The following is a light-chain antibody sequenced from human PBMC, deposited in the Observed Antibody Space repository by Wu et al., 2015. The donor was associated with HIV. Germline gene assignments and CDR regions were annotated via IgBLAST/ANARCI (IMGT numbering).Light chain of an antibody. CDR2: KAS. CDR3: QQYNSPWT. V-gene: IGKV1-5*03. Sequence: QMTQSPSTLSASVGDRVTITCRASQSISTWLAWYQQKAGKAPKLLIYKASSLESGVPSRFSGSGSGTEFTLTISGLQPDDFATYFCQQYNSPWTFGQGTKVEIK. CDR1: QSISTW. J-gene: IGKJ1*01.